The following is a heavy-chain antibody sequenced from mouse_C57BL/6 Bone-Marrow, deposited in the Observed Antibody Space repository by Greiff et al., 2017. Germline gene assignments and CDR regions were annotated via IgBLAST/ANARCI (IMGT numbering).Heavy chain of an antibody. D-gene: IGHD1-1*01. V-gene: IGHV5-12*01. J-gene: IGHJ3*01. CDR3: ARPLLLRTGFAY. CDR2: ISNGGGST. CDR1: GFTFSDYY. Sequence: EVKLMESGGGLVQPGGSLKLSCAASGFTFSDYYMYWVRQTPEKRLEWVAYISNGGGSTYYPDTVKGRFTISRDNAKNTLYLQMSRLKSEDTAMYYCARPLLLRTGFAYWGQGTLVTVSA.